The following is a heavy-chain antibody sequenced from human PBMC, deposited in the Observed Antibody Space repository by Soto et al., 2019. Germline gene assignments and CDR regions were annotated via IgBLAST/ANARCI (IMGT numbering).Heavy chain of an antibody. Sequence: PGWSVRLSCAASGFIFSSYRLLWVRKAPGKGLEWVAVISYDGSNKYYADSVKGRFTISRDNSKNTLYLQMNSLRAEDTAVYYCAKDLSSGYPNYWGQGTLVTVSS. D-gene: IGHD3-22*01. J-gene: IGHJ4*02. CDR1: GFIFSSYR. CDR2: ISYDGSNK. CDR3: AKDLSSGYPNY. V-gene: IGHV3-30*18.